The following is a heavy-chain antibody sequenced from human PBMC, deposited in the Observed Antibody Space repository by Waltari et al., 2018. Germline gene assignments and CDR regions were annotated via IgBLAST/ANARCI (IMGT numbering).Heavy chain of an antibody. CDR1: GGSISSYY. CDR2: IYSTGST. V-gene: IGHV4-4*07. J-gene: IGHJ3*02. CDR3: ARTKGYYVDACDI. Sequence: QVQLQESGPRLVQPSANLSLTCTVSGGSISSYYWTWIRQPAGKGLEWIGRIYSTGSTNYNPSLKSRVTMSVDTSKNQFSLKLSSVTAADTAVYYCARTKGYYVDACDIWGLGTLVTVSS. D-gene: IGHD3-10*02.